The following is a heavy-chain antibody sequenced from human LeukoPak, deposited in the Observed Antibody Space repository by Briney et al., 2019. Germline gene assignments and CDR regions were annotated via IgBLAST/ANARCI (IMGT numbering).Heavy chain of an antibody. CDR1: GFIFSSYG. Sequence: GGSLRLSCAASGFIFSSYGMSWVRQAPGKGLEWVSVMSGSGDSTYYVDSVKGRFTISRDNSKNTLYLQMNRLRAEDTAVYYCAKSQYYYGSGSYYKVSFDNWGQGTLVTVSS. V-gene: IGHV3-23*01. D-gene: IGHD3-10*01. CDR2: MSGSGDST. J-gene: IGHJ4*02. CDR3: AKSQYYYGSGSYYKVSFDN.